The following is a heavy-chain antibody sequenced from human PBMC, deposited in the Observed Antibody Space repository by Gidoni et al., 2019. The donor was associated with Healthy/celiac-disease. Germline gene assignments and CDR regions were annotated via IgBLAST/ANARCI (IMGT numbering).Heavy chain of an antibody. D-gene: IGHD1-26*01. CDR2: ISYDGSNK. CDR1: GFTFSSYA. CDR3: AREYSGSYSLDYYGMDV. V-gene: IGHV3-30-3*01. Sequence: QVQLVESGGGVVQPGRSLRLSCAASGFTFSSYAMHWVRQAPGKGLEWVAVISYDGSNKYYADSVKGRFTISRDNSKNTLYLQMNSLRAEDTAVYYCAREYSGSYSLDYYGMDVWGQGTTVTVSS. J-gene: IGHJ6*02.